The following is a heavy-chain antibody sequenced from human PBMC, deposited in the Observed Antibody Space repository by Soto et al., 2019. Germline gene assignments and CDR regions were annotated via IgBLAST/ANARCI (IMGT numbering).Heavy chain of an antibody. Sequence: PGGSLRLSCAASGVPFSSYAMSWVRQAPGKGLEWVSAISGSGGSTYYADSVKGRFTISRDNSKNTLYLQMNSLRAEDTAVYYCAKDRGAYGSGSWYYWGQGTLVTVSS. D-gene: IGHD3-10*01. CDR2: ISGSGGST. V-gene: IGHV3-23*01. CDR1: GVPFSSYA. CDR3: AKDRGAYGSGSWYY. J-gene: IGHJ4*02.